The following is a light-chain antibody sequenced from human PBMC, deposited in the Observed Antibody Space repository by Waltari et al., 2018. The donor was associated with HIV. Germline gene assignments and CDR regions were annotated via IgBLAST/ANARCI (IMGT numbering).Light chain of an antibody. CDR3: GTWDTSLYSYV. CDR1: PSTIGTGF. Sequence: QSLLTQPPSVSAAPGQKVTISCSGTPSTIGTGFVSWYQQLPGTAPKLLIYDNDKRPSGIPDRFSGSQSGTSATLDITGLQTGDEADYYCGTWDTSLYSYVFATGSKVTVL. V-gene: IGLV1-51*01. CDR2: DND. J-gene: IGLJ1*01.